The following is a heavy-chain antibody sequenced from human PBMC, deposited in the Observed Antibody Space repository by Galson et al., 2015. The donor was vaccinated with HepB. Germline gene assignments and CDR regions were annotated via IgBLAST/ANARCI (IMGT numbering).Heavy chain of an antibody. V-gene: IGHV3-7*03. CDR1: GFTFSSYW. D-gene: IGHD6-19*01. CDR3: ARGSSGWTGDAFDI. J-gene: IGHJ3*02. CDR2: IKQDGSEK. Sequence: SLRLSCAASGFTFSSYWMSWVRQAPGKGLEWVANIKQDGSEKYYVDSVKGRFTISRDNAKNSLYLQMTSLRAEDTAVYYCARGSSGWTGDAFDIWGQGTMVTVSS.